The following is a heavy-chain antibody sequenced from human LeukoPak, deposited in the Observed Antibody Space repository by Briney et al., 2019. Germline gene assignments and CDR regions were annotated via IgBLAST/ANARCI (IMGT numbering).Heavy chain of an antibody. V-gene: IGHV4-34*01. CDR3: ARGYSPDY. CDR2: INHSGST. Sequence: SETLSLTCAVYGGSFSGYYWSWIRQPPGKGLEWIGEINHSGSTNYNPSLKSRVTISVDTSKNQFSLKLSSVTAADTAVYYCARGYSPDYWGQGTLVTVSS. CDR1: GGSFSGYY. J-gene: IGHJ4*02. D-gene: IGHD6-13*01.